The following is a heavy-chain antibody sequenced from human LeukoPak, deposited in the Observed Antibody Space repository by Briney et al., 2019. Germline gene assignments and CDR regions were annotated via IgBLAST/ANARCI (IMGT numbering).Heavy chain of an antibody. Sequence: PSETLSLTCTVSGGSISSYYWSWIRQPPGKGLEWIGYIYYSGSTNYNPSLKSRVTISVDTSKSQFSLKLSSVTAADTAVYYCARGTYDYGDRGDFDYWGQGTLVTVSS. V-gene: IGHV4-59*01. CDR2: IYYSGST. D-gene: IGHD4-17*01. CDR1: GGSISSYY. CDR3: ARGTYDYGDRGDFDY. J-gene: IGHJ4*02.